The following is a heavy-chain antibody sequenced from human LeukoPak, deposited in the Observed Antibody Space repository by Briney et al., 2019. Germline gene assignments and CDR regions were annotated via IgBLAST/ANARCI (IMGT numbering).Heavy chain of an antibody. CDR3: ARDIQYYDFWSGYYISDY. J-gene: IGHJ4*02. V-gene: IGHV3-7*01. D-gene: IGHD3-3*01. CDR1: GFTFSSYW. Sequence: GGSLRLSCAGSGFTFSSYWMSWVRQAPGKGLEWVANIKQDGSEKYYVDSAKGRFTISRDNAKNSLYLQMNSLRAEDTAVYYCARDIQYYDFWSGYYISDYWGQGTLVTVSS. CDR2: IKQDGSEK.